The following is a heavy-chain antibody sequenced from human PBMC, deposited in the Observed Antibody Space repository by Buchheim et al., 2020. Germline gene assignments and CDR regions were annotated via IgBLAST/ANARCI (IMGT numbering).Heavy chain of an antibody. CDR3: AKCSRRFLEWSPTNFDY. D-gene: IGHD3-3*01. CDR2: ISGSGGST. CDR1: GFTFSSYA. Sequence: EVQLLESGGGLVQPGGSLRLSCAASGFTFSSYAMSWVRQAPGKGLEWVSAISGSGGSTYYADSVKGRFTISRDNSKHTLYLQMNSLRAEDTAVYYCAKCSRRFLEWSPTNFDYWGQGTL. J-gene: IGHJ4*02. V-gene: IGHV3-23*01.